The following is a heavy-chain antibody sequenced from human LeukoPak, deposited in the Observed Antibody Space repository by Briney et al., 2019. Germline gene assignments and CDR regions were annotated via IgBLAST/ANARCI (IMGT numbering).Heavy chain of an antibody. D-gene: IGHD3-22*01. Sequence: GGSLRLSCAASGLSFGDFGMSWVRQAPGKGLEWVSGINWNGVGTSYIDSVKGRFTVSRDNAKNSLYLQMNSLRGEDTALYFCARGRYDISTVHRFFYYGMDVWGQGTPVTVSS. J-gene: IGHJ6*02. CDR3: ARGRYDISTVHRFFYYGMDV. V-gene: IGHV3-20*04. CDR1: GLSFGDFG. CDR2: INWNGVGT.